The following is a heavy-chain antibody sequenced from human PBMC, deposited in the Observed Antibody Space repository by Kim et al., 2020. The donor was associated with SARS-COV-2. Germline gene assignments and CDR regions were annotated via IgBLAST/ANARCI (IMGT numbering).Heavy chain of an antibody. D-gene: IGHD6-13*01. V-gene: IGHV3-21*01. J-gene: IGHJ3*02. Sequence: ADSVKSRLTTSQDNAKNSLYLHMNSLRAEDTAVYYCARGRGQQLVSAFDIWGQGTMVTVSS. CDR3: ARGRGQQLVSAFDI.